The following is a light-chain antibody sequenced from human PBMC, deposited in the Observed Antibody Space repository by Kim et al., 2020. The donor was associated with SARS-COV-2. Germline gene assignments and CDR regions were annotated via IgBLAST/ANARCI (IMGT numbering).Light chain of an antibody. V-gene: IGKV3-15*01. J-gene: IGKJ4*01. CDR3: QQYNKWPLT. CDR1: QNIDNN. Sequence: VSPEERATPSCRARQNIDNNLAWYQHKPGESPRLLINDASTRATGIPARFSGSRSGTEFTLIISSLQYEDFAVYYWQQYNKWPLTFGGGTKVDIK. CDR2: DAS.